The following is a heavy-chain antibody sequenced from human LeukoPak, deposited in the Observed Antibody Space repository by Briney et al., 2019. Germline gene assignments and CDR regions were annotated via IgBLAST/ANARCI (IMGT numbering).Heavy chain of an antibody. CDR1: GYTFTSYA. V-gene: IGHV1-69*04. CDR3: ARGSPYDSSGYYNNWFDP. CDR2: IIPILGIA. J-gene: IGHJ5*02. D-gene: IGHD3-22*01. Sequence: GASVKVSCKASGYTFTSYAMHWVRQAPGQRLEWMGRIIPILGIANYAQKFQGRVTITADKSTSTAYMELSSLRSEDTAVYYCARGSPYDSSGYYNNWFDPWGQGTLVTVSS.